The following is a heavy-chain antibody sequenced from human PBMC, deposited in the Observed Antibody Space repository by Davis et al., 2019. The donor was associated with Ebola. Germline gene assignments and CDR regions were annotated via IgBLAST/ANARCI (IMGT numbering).Heavy chain of an antibody. V-gene: IGHV3-7*03. Sequence: PGGSLRLSCAASGFTFSDYYMSWVRQAPGKGLEWVANIKQDGSEKYYVDSVKGRFTISRDNAKNSLYLQMNSLRSEDTAVYYCAADTIAAAGTLGAFDIWGQGTMVTVSS. D-gene: IGHD6-13*01. CDR3: AADTIAAAGTLGAFDI. J-gene: IGHJ3*02. CDR1: GFTFSDYY. CDR2: IKQDGSEK.